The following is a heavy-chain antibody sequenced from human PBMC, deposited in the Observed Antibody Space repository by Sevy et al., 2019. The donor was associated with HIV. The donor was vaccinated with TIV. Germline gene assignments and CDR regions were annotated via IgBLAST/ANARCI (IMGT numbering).Heavy chain of an antibody. CDR2: MKEDGSER. J-gene: IGHJ4*02. V-gene: IGHV3-7*01. D-gene: IGHD5-18*01. CDR3: VREGVGGYSYSLDC. CDR1: GFTFRSYW. Sequence: GGSLRLSCGASGFTFRSYWMSWVRQAPGKGLEWVATMKEDGSERNYVVSVKGRFTISRDNAKNSLYLQMNSLRAEDTAVYYCVREGVGGYSYSLDCWGQGTLVTVSS.